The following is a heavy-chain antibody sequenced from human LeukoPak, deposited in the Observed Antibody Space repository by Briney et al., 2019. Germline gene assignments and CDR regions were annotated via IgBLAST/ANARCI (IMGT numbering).Heavy chain of an antibody. CDR3: ARGGYRGSSTTVPIPPRE. CDR2: INPNSGGT. V-gene: IGHV1-2*02. D-gene: IGHD4-17*01. J-gene: IGHJ4*02. CDR1: GYTFTAYY. Sequence: GASVKVSCKASGYTFTAYYMHWVRQAPGQGLEWMGWINPNSGGTNYAQKFQGRVTMTRDTSISTAYMELSRLRSDDTAVYYCARGGYRGSSTTVPIPPREWGQGTLVTVSS.